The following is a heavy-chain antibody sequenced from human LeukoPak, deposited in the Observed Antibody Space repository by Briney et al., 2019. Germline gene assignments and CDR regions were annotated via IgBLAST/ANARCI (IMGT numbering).Heavy chain of an antibody. D-gene: IGHD4-11*01. V-gene: IGHV4-59*12. Sequence: SETLSLTCTVSGGSISSFYWSWIGQPPGKGLEGMGYFYYTGSTNYNPSLKSRVTISLDTSKNQFSLTLSSVTAADTAVYYCARVNAVNFYYYYMDVWGKGTTVTVSS. CDR3: ARVNAVNFYYYYMDV. J-gene: IGHJ6*03. CDR2: FYYTGST. CDR1: GGSISSFY.